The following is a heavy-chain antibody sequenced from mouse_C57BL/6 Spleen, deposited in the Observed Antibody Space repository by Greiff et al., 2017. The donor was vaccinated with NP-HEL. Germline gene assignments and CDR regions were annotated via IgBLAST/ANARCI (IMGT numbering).Heavy chain of an antibody. CDR2: ILPGSGST. V-gene: IGHV1-9*01. Sequence: VQGVESGAELMKTGASVKLSCKATGYTFTGYWIEWVKQRPGHGLEWIGEILPGSGSTNYNEKFKGKATFTADTSSNTAYMQLSSLTTEDSAIYYCAREVLLPLTRYFDVWGTGTTVTVSS. J-gene: IGHJ1*03. CDR1: GYTFTGYW. CDR3: AREVLLPLTRYFDV. D-gene: IGHD1-1*01.